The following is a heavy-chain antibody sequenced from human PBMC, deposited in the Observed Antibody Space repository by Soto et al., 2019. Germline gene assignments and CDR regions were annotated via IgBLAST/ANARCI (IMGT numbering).Heavy chain of an antibody. CDR3: AKEYYSDSSFDS. CDR1: GIIFSNYA. J-gene: IGHJ4*02. Sequence: PGGSLRLSCATSGIIFSNYALSWVRQAPGKGLEWVSCISGSGGETYYADSVKGRFTISRDNSKNRLYLQMNSLRAEDTAIYYCAKEYYSDSSFDSWGQGNLVTVSS. D-gene: IGHD3-22*01. CDR2: ISGSGGET. V-gene: IGHV3-23*01.